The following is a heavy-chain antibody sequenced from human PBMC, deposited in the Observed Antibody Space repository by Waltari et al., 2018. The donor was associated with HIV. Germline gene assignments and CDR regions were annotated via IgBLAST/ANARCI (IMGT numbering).Heavy chain of an antibody. V-gene: IGHV1-8*01. D-gene: IGHD4-4*01. CDR3: ARGDYSNYCGVSIFF. CDR1: GYTFTSYD. CDR2: MNPNSGNT. Sequence: QVQLVQFGAEVKKPGASVKVSCKASGYTFTSYDIIWVRQGTGQGLEWMGWMNPNSGNTGYAQKFQGRLTMTRNTSINTAYMELSGLRSEDEAMYYCARGDYSNYCGVSIFFWGQGTLVTVSS. J-gene: IGHJ4*02.